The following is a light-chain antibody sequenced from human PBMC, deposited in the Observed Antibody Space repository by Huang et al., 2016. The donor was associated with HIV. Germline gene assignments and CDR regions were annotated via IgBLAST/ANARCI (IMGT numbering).Light chain of an antibody. CDR1: QSVSRS. J-gene: IGKJ5*01. V-gene: IGKV3-11*01. CDR2: DAA. CDR3: QQRDT. Sequence: EIVLTQSPATLSLSPGERATLSCRASQSVSRSLGWYQQKFGQAPRLLIYDAATRAAGIHARFSGSGSGTNFTLTISSLEPEDCAVYYCQQRDTFGPGTRLEIK.